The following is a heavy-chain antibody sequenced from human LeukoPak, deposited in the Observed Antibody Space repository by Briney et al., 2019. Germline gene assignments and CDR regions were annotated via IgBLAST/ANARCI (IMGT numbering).Heavy chain of an antibody. D-gene: IGHD2-15*01. CDR1: GFTFSSYG. CDR3: ARGYCSGGSCYSTDYYYYGMDV. J-gene: IGHJ6*02. CDR2: ISYDGSNK. Sequence: GGSLRLSCAAPGFTFSSYGMHWVRQAPGKGLEWVAVISYDGSNKYYADSVKGRFTISRDNSKNTLYLQMNSLRAEDTAVYYCARGYCSGGSCYSTDYYYYGMDVWGQGTTVTVSS. V-gene: IGHV3-30*19.